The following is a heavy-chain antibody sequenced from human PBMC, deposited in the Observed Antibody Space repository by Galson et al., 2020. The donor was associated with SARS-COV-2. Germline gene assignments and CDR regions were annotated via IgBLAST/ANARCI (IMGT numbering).Heavy chain of an antibody. V-gene: IGHV3-15*01. J-gene: IGHJ4*01. CDR1: GFTFSNAW. CDR3: TTDNENYDILTGYYSPFDY. Sequence: GSLRLSCAASGFTFSNAWMSWVRQAPGKGLEWVGRIKSKTDGGTTDYAAPVKGRFTISRDDSKNTLYLQMNSLKTEDTAVYYCTTDNENYDILTGYYSPFDYWGQGTLVTVSS. CDR2: IKSKTDGGTT. D-gene: IGHD3-9*01.